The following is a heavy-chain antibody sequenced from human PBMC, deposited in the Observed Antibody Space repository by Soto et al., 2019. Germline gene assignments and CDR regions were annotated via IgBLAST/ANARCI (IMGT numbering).Heavy chain of an antibody. CDR2: ISYDGSNK. CDR1: GVTFSSYA. Sequence: GGSLRLSCAASGVTFSSYAMHWVRQAPGKGLEWVAVISYDGSNKYYADSVKGRFTISRDNSKNTLYLQMNSLRAEDTAVYYCARDPRDGYNSDYGMDVWGQGTTVTVSS. D-gene: IGHD5-12*01. CDR3: ARDPRDGYNSDYGMDV. J-gene: IGHJ6*02. V-gene: IGHV3-30-3*01.